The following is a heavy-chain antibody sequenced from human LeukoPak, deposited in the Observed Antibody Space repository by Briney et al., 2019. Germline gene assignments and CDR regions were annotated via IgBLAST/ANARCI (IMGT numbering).Heavy chain of an antibody. CDR3: ARGGGLDV. CDR2: INHNGNVN. J-gene: IGHJ6*02. Sequence: GGSLRLSCAASGFTFSSYALNWARQAPGKGLEWVASINHNGNVNYYVDSVKGRFTISRDNAKNSLYLQMSNLRAEDTAVYFCARGGGLDVWGQGATVTVSS. V-gene: IGHV3-7*03. D-gene: IGHD3-16*01. CDR1: GFTFSSYA.